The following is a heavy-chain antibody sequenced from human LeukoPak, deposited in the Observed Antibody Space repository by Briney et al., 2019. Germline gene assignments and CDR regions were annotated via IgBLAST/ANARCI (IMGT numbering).Heavy chain of an antibody. D-gene: IGHD2-2*01. Sequence: ASVTVSCKASGYTFTSYGISWVRQAPGQGLEWMGWISAYNGNTNYAQKLQGRVTMTTDTSTSTAYMELRSLRSDDTAVYYCARSTLDYYYYYMNVWGKGTTVTVSS. J-gene: IGHJ6*03. CDR3: ARSTLDYYYYYMNV. CDR1: GYTFTSYG. CDR2: ISAYNGNT. V-gene: IGHV1-18*01.